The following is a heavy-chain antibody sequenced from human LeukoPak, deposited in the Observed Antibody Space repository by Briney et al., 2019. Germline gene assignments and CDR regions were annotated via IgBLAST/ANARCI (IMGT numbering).Heavy chain of an antibody. CDR3: ARMVGASGYDSY. D-gene: IGHD5-12*01. Sequence: SETLSLTCAVYGGSFSGYYWSWIRQPPGKGLEWIGEINHSGSTNYNPSLKSRVTISVDTSKNQFSLKLSSVTAADTAVYYCARMVGASGYDSYWGQGTLVTVSS. CDR1: GGSFSGYY. CDR2: INHSGST. V-gene: IGHV4-34*01. J-gene: IGHJ4*02.